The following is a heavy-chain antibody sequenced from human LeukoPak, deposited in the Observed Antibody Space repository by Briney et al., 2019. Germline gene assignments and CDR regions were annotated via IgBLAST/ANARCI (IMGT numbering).Heavy chain of an antibody. J-gene: IGHJ4*02. CDR2: ISGSGGST. V-gene: IGHV3-23*01. Sequence: GGSLRLSCAASGFTFSSYGMSWVRQAPGKGLEWVSAISGSGGSTYYADSVKGRFTIPRDNSKNTLYLQMNSLRAEDTAVYYCAKPYFGSGSPWEAFDYWGQGTLVTVSS. CDR1: GFTFSSYG. CDR3: AKPYFGSGSPWEAFDY. D-gene: IGHD3-10*01.